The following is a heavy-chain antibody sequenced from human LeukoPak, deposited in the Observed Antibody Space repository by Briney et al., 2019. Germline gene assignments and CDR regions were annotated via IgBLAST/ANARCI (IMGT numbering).Heavy chain of an antibody. CDR1: GGSFSGYY. D-gene: IGHD6-19*01. CDR3: ARYSGSGNKYYYYGMDV. V-gene: IGHV4-34*01. CDR2: INHSGST. Sequence: SETLSLTCAVYGGSFSGYYWSWIRQPPGKGLEWIGEINHSGSTNYNPSLKSRVTISVDTSENQFSLRLSSVTAADTAVYYCARYSGSGNKYYYYGMDVWGQGTTVTVSS. J-gene: IGHJ6*02.